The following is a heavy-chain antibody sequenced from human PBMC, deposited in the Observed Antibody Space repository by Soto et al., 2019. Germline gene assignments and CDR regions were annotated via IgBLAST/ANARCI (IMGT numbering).Heavy chain of an antibody. CDR1: GFTFRTYY. J-gene: IGHJ4*02. D-gene: IGHD6-6*01. CDR2: ISAGSTNI. V-gene: IGHV3-21*01. Sequence: PGESLKISCAASGFTFRTYYMIWVRQAPGKGLEWVSSISAGSTNIYYAPSVKGRFTISRDNAKNSLYLQINSLRAEDTAVYYCARQYPSSSRHFDHWGQGTLVTVS. CDR3: ARQYPSSSRHFDH.